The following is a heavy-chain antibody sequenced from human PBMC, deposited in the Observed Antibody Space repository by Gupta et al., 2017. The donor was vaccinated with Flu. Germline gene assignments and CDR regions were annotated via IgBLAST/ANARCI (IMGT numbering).Heavy chain of an antibody. D-gene: IGHD3-16*01. J-gene: IGHJ3*02. CDR1: GGSFLSSSNN. Sequence: LQLQESAAGLVKPSETLALTCTESGGSFLSSSNNWGWVRQHPGNGLQWIGSIFYSGRPYENPALKRRVTISVDTSKNQFSRTLSYGKADDRAVYYCSRPTRSRWGDGFEIWVQWTMVTVSS. CDR3: SRPTRSRWGDGFEI. CDR2: IFYSGRP. V-gene: IGHV4-39*01.